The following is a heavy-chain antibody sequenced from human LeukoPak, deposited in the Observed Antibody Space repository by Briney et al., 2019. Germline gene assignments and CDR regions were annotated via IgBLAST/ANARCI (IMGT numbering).Heavy chain of an antibody. V-gene: IGHV4-34*01. CDR2: INHSGST. J-gene: IGHJ4*02. Sequence: PSETLPLTCAVYGGSFSGYYWSWIRQPPGKGLEWIGEINHSGSTNYNPSLKSRVTISVDTSKNQFSLKLSSVTAADTAVYYCARDQPPYYYDSSGYYSGYYFDYWGQGTLVTVSS. CDR1: GGSFSGYY. D-gene: IGHD3-22*01. CDR3: ARDQPPYYYDSSGYYSGYYFDY.